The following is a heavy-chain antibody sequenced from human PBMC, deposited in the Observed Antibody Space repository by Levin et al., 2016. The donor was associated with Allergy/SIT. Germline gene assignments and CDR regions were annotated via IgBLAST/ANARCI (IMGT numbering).Heavy chain of an antibody. CDR2: ISSSSSYI. CDR3: AREGIFGVVKDDY. V-gene: IGHV3-21*01. Sequence: WIRQPPGKGLEWVSSISSSSSYIYYADSVKGRFTISRDNAKNSLYLQMNSLRAEGTAVYYCAREGIFGVVKDDYWGQGTLVTVSS. J-gene: IGHJ4*02. D-gene: IGHD3-3*01.